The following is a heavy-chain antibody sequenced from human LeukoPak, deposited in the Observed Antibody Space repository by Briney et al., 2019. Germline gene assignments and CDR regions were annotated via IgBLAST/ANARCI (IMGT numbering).Heavy chain of an antibody. Sequence: SETLSLTCAVYGGSFSDYYWSWIRQPPGKGLEWIGEINHSGSTNYNPSLKTRVTISVDTSKNQFSLKLKSVTAADTAMYYCARAGFGLAPHRGTPFDYWGQGTLVTVSS. CDR2: INHSGST. CDR3: ARAGFGLAPHRGTPFDY. V-gene: IGHV4-34*01. J-gene: IGHJ4*02. CDR1: GGSFSDYY. D-gene: IGHD3-10*01.